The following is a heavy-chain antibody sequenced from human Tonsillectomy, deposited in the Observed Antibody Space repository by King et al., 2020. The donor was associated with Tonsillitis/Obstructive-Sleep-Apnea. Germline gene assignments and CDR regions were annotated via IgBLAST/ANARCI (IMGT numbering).Heavy chain of an antibody. Sequence: QLQESGPGLVKPSETLSLTCTVSGGSISSSSYYWGWIRQPPGKGLEWIGSIYYSGSTYYNPSLKSRVTISVDTSKNQFSLKLSSVTAADTAVYYCARQGYGENYYYGMDVWGQGTTVTVSS. CDR1: GGSISSSSYY. CDR2: IYYSGST. J-gene: IGHJ6*02. V-gene: IGHV4-39*01. CDR3: ARQGYGENYYYGMDV. D-gene: IGHD4-17*01.